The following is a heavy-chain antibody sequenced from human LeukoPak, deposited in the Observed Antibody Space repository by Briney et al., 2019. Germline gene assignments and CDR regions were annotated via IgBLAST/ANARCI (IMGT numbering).Heavy chain of an antibody. CDR1: GFSFSTYG. CDR3: GKGDWGDM. Sequence: PGGSLRLSCAASGFSFSTYGMNWVRQAPGKGLEWVSDISASGDSTHYADSVKGHFTISRDNSKNTLYLQMSGLRAEDTALYYCGKGDWGDMWGQGTMVTVSS. CDR2: ISASGDST. D-gene: IGHD7-27*01. J-gene: IGHJ3*02. V-gene: IGHV3-23*01.